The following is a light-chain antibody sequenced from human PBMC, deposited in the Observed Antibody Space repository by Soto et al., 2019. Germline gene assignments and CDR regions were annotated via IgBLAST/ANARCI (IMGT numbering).Light chain of an antibody. CDR3: QQYSAWPLT. J-gene: IGKJ4*01. Sequence: EIVMTQSPVTLSVSPGERATLSCRASQNIRSNFLAWYQQKPGQPPRLLIYGITTRATGIPARFSASGSGPEFTLTISSLQSEDLAVYYCQQYSAWPLTFGGGTKVVIK. CDR2: GIT. V-gene: IGKV3-15*01. CDR1: QNIRSN.